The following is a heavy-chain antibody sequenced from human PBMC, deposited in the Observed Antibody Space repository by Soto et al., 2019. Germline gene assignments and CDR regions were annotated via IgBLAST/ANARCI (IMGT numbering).Heavy chain of an antibody. Sequence: GGSLRLSCPASVFPFIGHGMHWVRQAPGKGLEWVALIWHDGSKQNYADSVKGRFTISKDNSKNTLYLQMDSLRVEDTAVFYCARDLSYGSLDFDYWGQGTLVTVSA. J-gene: IGHJ4*02. D-gene: IGHD3-10*01. CDR3: ARDLSYGSLDFDY. V-gene: IGHV3-33*01. CDR1: VFPFIGHG. CDR2: IWHDGSKQ.